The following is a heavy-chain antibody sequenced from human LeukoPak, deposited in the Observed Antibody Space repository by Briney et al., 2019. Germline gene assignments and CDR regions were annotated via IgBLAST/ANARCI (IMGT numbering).Heavy chain of an antibody. J-gene: IGHJ4*02. CDR1: SASINSSPYF. CDR3: AANSADYNTLGSSYKV. V-gene: IGHV4-39*02. CDR2: ISYSGTT. D-gene: IGHD3-10*01. Sequence: SETLSLTCSVSSASINSSPYFWAWLRQSPGKGLEWIATISYSGTTYYNPSLKSRVTISVDTSKNHFSLRLSSVTAADTAVYYCAANSADYNTLGSSYKVWGQGTLVTVSS.